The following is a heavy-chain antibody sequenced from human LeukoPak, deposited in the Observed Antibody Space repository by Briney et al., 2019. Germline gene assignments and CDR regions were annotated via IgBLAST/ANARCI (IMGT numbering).Heavy chain of an antibody. CDR2: IKQDGSEK. CDR1: GFTFSSYW. J-gene: IGHJ4*02. V-gene: IGHV3-7*01. D-gene: IGHD3-22*01. CDR3: ARSYDSKSYYFDY. Sequence: GGSPRPSCAASGFTFSSYWMSWVRQAPGKGLEWVANIKQDGSEKYYVDSVKGRFTISRDNAKNSLYLQMNSLRAEDTAVYYCARSYDSKSYYFDYWGQGTLVTVSS.